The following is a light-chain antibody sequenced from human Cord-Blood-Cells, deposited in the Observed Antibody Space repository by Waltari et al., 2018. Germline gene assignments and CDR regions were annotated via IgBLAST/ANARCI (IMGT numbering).Light chain of an antibody. J-gene: IGKJ2*01. V-gene: IGKV3-11*01. Sequence: IVLIQSPPTLSFTPGDRSTLSWRYSQSVSSYLAWYQQKPGQAPRLLIYYASNKAASIPARFSDSGSVTDFTLSISSLEPEDCAVYLCQQRSNWPPETFGQGNKLGIK. CDR2: YAS. CDR1: QSVSSY. CDR3: QQRSNWPPET.